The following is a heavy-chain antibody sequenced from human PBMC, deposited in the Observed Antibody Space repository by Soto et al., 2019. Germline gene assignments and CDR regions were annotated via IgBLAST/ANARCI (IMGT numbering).Heavy chain of an antibody. V-gene: IGHV4-59*01. D-gene: IGHD6-19*01. CDR3: TRGSGWYAY. Sequence: QVQLQESGPGLVKPSETLSLTCTVSGGSISSYYWSWIRQPPGKGLEWIGYIYYSGSTNYNPSLESRVTISVDTSNNHSSPRLSSVTAADTAVYYCTRGSGWYAYWGQGTLVTVSS. CDR1: GGSISSYY. J-gene: IGHJ4*02. CDR2: IYYSGST.